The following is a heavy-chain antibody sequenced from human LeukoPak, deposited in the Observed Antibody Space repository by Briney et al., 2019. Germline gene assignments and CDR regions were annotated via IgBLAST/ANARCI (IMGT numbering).Heavy chain of an antibody. CDR3: ARASYSSGWYPIDY. CDR1: GFTVSSNY. V-gene: IGHV3-53*04. Sequence: GGSLRLSCAASGFTVSSNYMSWVRQAPGKGLEWVSVIYSGGSTYYADSVKGRFTISRHNSKNTLYLQMNSLRAEDTAVYYCARASYSSGWYPIDYWGQGTLVTVSS. J-gene: IGHJ4*02. D-gene: IGHD6-19*01. CDR2: IYSGGST.